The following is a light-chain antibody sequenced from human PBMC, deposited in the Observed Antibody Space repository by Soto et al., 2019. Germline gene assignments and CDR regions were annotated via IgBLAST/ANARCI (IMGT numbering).Light chain of an antibody. CDR1: SSNIGSNT. CDR3: AASDDSLNGYV. J-gene: IGLJ1*01. V-gene: IGLV1-44*01. Sequence: QSVLSQPPSASGTPGQRVTISCSGGSSNIGSNTVNWYQHLTGTAPKLLIYSNNQRPSGVPDRFSGSKSGTSASLAISGLQSEDEADYYCAASDDSLNGYVFGPGTNVTAL. CDR2: SNN.